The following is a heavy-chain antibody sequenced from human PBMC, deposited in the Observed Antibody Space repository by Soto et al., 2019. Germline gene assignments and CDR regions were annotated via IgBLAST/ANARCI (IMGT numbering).Heavy chain of an antibody. Sequence: ASETLSLTCTVSGGSIIPYCWSWIRQPPGKGLEWIGYIFYSGSTNYNPSLTSRVTISVDTSKNQFSLKLSSVTAADTAVYYCARGRYYGSGTPIKYFDLWGRGTLLTVSS. J-gene: IGHJ2*01. V-gene: IGHV4-59*01. D-gene: IGHD3-10*01. CDR1: GGSIIPYC. CDR2: IFYSGST. CDR3: ARGRYYGSGTPIKYFDL.